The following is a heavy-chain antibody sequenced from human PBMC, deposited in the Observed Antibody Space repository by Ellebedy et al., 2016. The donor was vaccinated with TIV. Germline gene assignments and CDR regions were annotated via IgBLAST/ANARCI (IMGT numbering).Heavy chain of an antibody. CDR2: IYYSGST. Sequence: MPSETLSLTCTVSGGSISSYYWSWIRQPPGKGLEWIGYIYYSGSTNYNPSLKSRVTISVDTSKNQFSLKLSSVTAADTAVYYCARHEGWVLNLSFDPWGQGTLVTVSS. V-gene: IGHV4-59*08. D-gene: IGHD3-9*01. CDR1: GGSISSYY. J-gene: IGHJ5*02. CDR3: ARHEGWVLNLSFDP.